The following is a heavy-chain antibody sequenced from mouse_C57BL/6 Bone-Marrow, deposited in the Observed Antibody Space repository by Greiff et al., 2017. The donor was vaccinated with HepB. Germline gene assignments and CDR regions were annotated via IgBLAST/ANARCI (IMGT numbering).Heavy chain of an antibody. CDR3: TRGDPTVVAGAMDY. J-gene: IGHJ4*01. D-gene: IGHD1-1*01. Sequence: QVQLQQSGAELVRPGASVTLSCKASGYTFTDYEMHWVKQTPVHGLEWIGAIDPETGGTAYNQKFKGKAILTADKSSSTAYMELRSLTSEDSAVYYCTRGDPTVVAGAMDYWGQGTSVTVSS. V-gene: IGHV1-15*01. CDR2: IDPETGGT. CDR1: GYTFTDYE.